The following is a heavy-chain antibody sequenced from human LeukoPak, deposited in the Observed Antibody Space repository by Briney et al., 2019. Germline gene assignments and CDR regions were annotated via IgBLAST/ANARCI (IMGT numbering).Heavy chain of an antibody. Sequence: SVKVSCKASGYTFTSYGISWVRQAPGQGLEWMGGIIPIFGTANYAQKFQGRVTITADESTSTAYMELSSLRSEDTAVYYCARDQEVRGVIFYYGMDVWGQGTTVTVSS. CDR3: ARDQEVRGVIFYYGMDV. V-gene: IGHV1-69*13. CDR1: GYTFTSYG. D-gene: IGHD3-10*01. J-gene: IGHJ6*02. CDR2: IIPIFGTA.